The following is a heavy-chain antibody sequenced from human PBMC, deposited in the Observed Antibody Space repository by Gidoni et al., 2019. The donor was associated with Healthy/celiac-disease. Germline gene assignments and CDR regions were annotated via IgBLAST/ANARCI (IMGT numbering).Heavy chain of an antibody. D-gene: IGHD6-13*01. CDR3: ARDLGAAAGEDAFDI. V-gene: IGHV3-30*04. Sequence: QVQLVESGGGVVQPGRSLRLSCAASGFPFSSYAMHWVRQAPGKGLEWVAVISYDGSNKYYADSVKGRFTISRDNSKNTLYLQMNSLRAEDTAVYYCARDLGAAAGEDAFDIWGQGTMVTVSS. CDR1: GFPFSSYA. J-gene: IGHJ3*02. CDR2: ISYDGSNK.